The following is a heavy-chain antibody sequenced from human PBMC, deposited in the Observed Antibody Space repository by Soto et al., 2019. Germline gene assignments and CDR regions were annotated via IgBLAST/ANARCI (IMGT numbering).Heavy chain of an antibody. J-gene: IGHJ4*02. V-gene: IGHV3-23*01. Sequence: EVLLLESGGGLVQPGGSLRLSCAASGFTFNTFAMTWVRQAPGKGLEWVSALSGSGSLTYYADSVKGRFTISRDNSKNTMDLQMNTLRVDETAGYGCARDRGGAMDSWGQGTLVTGSS. D-gene: IGHD2-15*01. CDR1: GFTFNTFA. CDR2: LSGSGSLT. CDR3: ARDRGGAMDS.